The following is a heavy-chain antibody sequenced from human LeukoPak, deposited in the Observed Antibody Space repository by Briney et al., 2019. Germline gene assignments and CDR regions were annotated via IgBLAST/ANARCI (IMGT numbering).Heavy chain of an antibody. J-gene: IGHJ6*02. Sequence: GGSLRLSCAASGFTFSSYEMNWVRQAPGKGLEWVSYISSSGSTIYYADSVKGRFTISRDNAKNSLYLQMNSLRAEDTAVYYCAREMVVPAATTYYYYGMDVWGQGTTVTASS. D-gene: IGHD2-2*01. CDR2: ISSSGSTI. CDR3: AREMVVPAATTYYYYGMDV. CDR1: GFTFSSYE. V-gene: IGHV3-48*03.